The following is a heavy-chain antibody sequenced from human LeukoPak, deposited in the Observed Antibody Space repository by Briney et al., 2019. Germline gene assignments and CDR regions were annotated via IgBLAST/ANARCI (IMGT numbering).Heavy chain of an antibody. Sequence: PGGSLSLSCAASGFTFSNYAMSWIRQAPGKGLEWVSGITGSGDRTHYADSVKGRFSISRGNSENTLFLQMNSLRAEDTAIYYCAKDYHTTDSHSGPFDYWRQGTMVTVSS. D-gene: IGHD1-14*01. CDR2: ITGSGDRT. J-gene: IGHJ4*02. V-gene: IGHV3-23*01. CDR1: GFTFSNYA. CDR3: AKDYHTTDSHSGPFDY.